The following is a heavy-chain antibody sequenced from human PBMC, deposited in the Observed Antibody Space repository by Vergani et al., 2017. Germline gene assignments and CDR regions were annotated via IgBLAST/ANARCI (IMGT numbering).Heavy chain of an antibody. D-gene: IGHD1-26*01. CDR1: GGSISSVNYY. V-gene: IGHV4-30-4*01. Sequence: QVQLQESGPGLVKPSQTLSLTCTVSGGSISSVNYYWSWIRQRPGKGLEWIWYIYYSGFTYYNPSLKSRVLISVDTSKNHFSLKLRSVTAADTAVYYCARYSGGDSEYFQHWGQGTLVTVSS. J-gene: IGHJ1*01. CDR2: IYYSGFT. CDR3: ARYSGGDSEYFQH.